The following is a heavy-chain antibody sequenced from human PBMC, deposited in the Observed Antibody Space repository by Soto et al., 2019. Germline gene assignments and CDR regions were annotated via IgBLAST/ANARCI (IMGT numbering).Heavy chain of an antibody. CDR3: VRGVWFGEFTLSHFDY. CDR2: IYYSGST. CDR1: GGSISSYY. D-gene: IGHD3-10*01. Sequence: SETLSLTCTVSGGSISSYYWSWIRQPPGKGLEWIGYIYYSGSTNYNPSLKSRVTISVDTSKNQFSLKLSSVTAADTAVYYCVRGVWFGEFTLSHFDYWGQGTLVTVSS. V-gene: IGHV4-59*08. J-gene: IGHJ4*02.